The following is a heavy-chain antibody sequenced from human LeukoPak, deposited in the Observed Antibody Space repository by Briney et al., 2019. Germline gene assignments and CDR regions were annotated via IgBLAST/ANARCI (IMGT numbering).Heavy chain of an antibody. V-gene: IGHV3-11*01. CDR2: ISSSGSTI. J-gene: IGHJ4*02. CDR3: SRGRELWVGVTNFDY. D-gene: IGHD3-10*01. CDR1: GFTFSDYY. Sequence: GGSLRLSCAASGFTFSDYYMSWIRQAPGKGLEWVSYISSSGSTIYYADSVKGRFTISRDNAKNSLYLQMNSLGAEDTAVYYWSRGRELWVGVTNFDYWGQGTLVTVSS.